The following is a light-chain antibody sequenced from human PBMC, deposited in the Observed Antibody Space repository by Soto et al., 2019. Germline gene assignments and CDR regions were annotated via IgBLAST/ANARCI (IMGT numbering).Light chain of an antibody. V-gene: IGKV3D-15*01. J-gene: IGKJ1*01. CDR1: QSVSSN. Sequence: EIVLTQSPGTLSLSPGERATFSCRASQSVSSNYLGWFQQKPGQAPRLLIYGASSRATGIPARFSGSGSGTEFTLTISSLQSEDFAVYYCQQYNNWPVFGQGTKVDIK. CDR3: QQYNNWPV. CDR2: GAS.